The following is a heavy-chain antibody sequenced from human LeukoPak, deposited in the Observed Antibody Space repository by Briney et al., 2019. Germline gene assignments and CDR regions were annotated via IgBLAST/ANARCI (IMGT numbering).Heavy chain of an antibody. D-gene: IGHD6-19*01. CDR1: GDSITYFY. Sequence: PSETLSLTCSVSGDSITYFYWSWIRQAAGKGLEWIGRVSSSGSTDYNASLKSRVTMSVDTSKNQFSLKLSSVTAADTAVYYCARDYGYSSGWRPFDYWGQGTLVTVSS. J-gene: IGHJ4*02. V-gene: IGHV4-4*07. CDR3: ARDYGYSSGWRPFDY. CDR2: VSSSGST.